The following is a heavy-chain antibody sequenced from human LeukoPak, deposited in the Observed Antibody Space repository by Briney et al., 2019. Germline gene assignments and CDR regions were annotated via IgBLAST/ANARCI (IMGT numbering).Heavy chain of an antibody. Sequence: GGSLRLSCAASGFTFSSYGMHWVRQAPGKGLEWVAVISYDGSNKYYADSVKGRFTISRDNSKNTLYLQMNSLRAEDTAVYYCAKGKYCSGGSCYSGLGYWGQGTLVTVSS. CDR1: GFTFSSYG. V-gene: IGHV3-30*18. D-gene: IGHD2-15*01. CDR3: AKGKYCSGGSCYSGLGY. CDR2: ISYDGSNK. J-gene: IGHJ4*02.